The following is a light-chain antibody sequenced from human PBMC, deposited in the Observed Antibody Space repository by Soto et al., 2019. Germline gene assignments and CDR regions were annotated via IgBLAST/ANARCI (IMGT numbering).Light chain of an antibody. V-gene: IGLV2-8*01. CDR1: SSDVGGYNY. J-gene: IGLJ1*01. CDR2: EVS. CDR3: SSSAGSTYV. Sequence: QSVLSQPPSASGSPGQSVTISCTGTSSDVGGYNYVSWYQQHPGKAPKLMIYEVSKRPSGVPDRFSGSKSGNTASLTVSGLQGEDEADYSCSSSAGSTYVFGTGTKLTVL.